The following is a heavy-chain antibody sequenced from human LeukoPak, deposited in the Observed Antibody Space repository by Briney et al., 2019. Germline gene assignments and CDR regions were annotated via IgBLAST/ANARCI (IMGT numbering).Heavy chain of an antibody. Sequence: PGGSLRLSCAASGFTFSSYAMSWVRQAPGKGLEWVSGISWNSGSIGYADPVKGRFTISRDNSKNTLYLQMNSLRAEDTAVYYCAKDSDYDFWSGYDAFDIWGQGTMVTVSS. CDR2: ISWNSGSI. D-gene: IGHD3-3*01. J-gene: IGHJ3*02. V-gene: IGHV3-23*01. CDR3: AKDSDYDFWSGYDAFDI. CDR1: GFTFSSYA.